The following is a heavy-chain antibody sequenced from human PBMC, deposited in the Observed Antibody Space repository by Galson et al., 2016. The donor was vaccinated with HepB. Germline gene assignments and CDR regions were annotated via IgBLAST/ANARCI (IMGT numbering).Heavy chain of an antibody. V-gene: IGHV3-7*01. CDR3: ATMFYYYNTGFDRVDAFDI. J-gene: IGHJ4*02. Sequence: SLRLSCAASGFIFSSYWMNWVRQAPGKGLEWVADIKQDGSEKYYVDSVEGRFTVSRDNAKNSLYFQMNSLSAEDTAVYYCATMFYYYNTGFDRVDAFDIWGQGTLVTVSS. CDR1: GFIFSSYW. D-gene: IGHD3-22*01. CDR2: IKQDGSEK.